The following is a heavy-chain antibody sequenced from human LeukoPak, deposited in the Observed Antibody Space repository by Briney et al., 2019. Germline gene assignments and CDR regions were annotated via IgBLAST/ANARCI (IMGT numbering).Heavy chain of an antibody. CDR2: IYSSGST. CDR1: GGSISSGSYY. V-gene: IGHV4-61*02. J-gene: IGHJ4*02. Sequence: PSQTLSLTCTVSGGSISSGSYYWSWIRQPAGKGLEWIGRIYSSGSTNYNPSLKSRFTISVDTSKNQFSLKLSSVTAADTAVYYCARGRFFSILSHYDFWSGYQIGYYFDYWGQGTLVTVPS. CDR3: ARGRFFSILSHYDFWSGYQIGYYFDY. D-gene: IGHD3-3*01.